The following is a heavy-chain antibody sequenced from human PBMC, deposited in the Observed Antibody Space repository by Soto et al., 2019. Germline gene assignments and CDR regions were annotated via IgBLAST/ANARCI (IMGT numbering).Heavy chain of an antibody. D-gene: IGHD3-22*01. CDR1: GGSISSYY. CDR2: IYFRGTT. J-gene: IGHJ4*02. V-gene: IGHV4-59*01. Sequence: PSGTLSLTCTVSGGSISSYYWSRIRQPPGKGLEWIGYIYFRGTTNYNPSLKSRVTMSADTSKNQFSLKLNSVTAADTAVYYCARMNYYDTSGYPFDYWGQGMMVTVSS. CDR3: ARMNYYDTSGYPFDY.